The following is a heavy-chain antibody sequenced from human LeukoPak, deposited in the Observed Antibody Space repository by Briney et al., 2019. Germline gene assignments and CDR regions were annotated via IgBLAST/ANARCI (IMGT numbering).Heavy chain of an antibody. J-gene: IGHJ4*02. CDR3: ARDFSYDPGSVYHPLTY. D-gene: IGHD3-3*01. CDR2: ISSSSSYI. CDR1: GFTFSSYS. Sequence: GGSLSLSCAASGFTFSSYSLNWVRQAPGKGLEWVSSISSSSSYIYYADSVKGRFTISRDNAKNSLYLQMNSLRAEDTAVYYCARDFSYDPGSVYHPLTYWGQATLVTVSS. V-gene: IGHV3-21*01.